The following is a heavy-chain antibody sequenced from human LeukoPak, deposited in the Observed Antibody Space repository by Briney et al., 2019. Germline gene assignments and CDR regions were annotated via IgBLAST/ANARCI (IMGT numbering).Heavy chain of an antibody. CDR1: GGSISSYY. V-gene: IGHV4-59*01. CDR3: ARDAGVVLGSHFDY. D-gene: IGHD3-10*01. J-gene: IGHJ4*02. Sequence: SETLSLTCTVSGGSISSYYWSWIRQPPGKGLEWIGYIYYSGSTNYNPSLKSRVTISVDTSKNQFSLKLSSVTAADTAVYYCARDAGVVLGSHFDYWGQGTLVTVSS. CDR2: IYYSGST.